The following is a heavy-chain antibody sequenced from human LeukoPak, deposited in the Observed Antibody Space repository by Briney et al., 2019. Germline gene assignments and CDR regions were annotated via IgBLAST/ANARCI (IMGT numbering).Heavy chain of an antibody. V-gene: IGHV1-24*01. J-gene: IGHJ4*02. Sequence: ASVRVSCKVSGYTLTELSMHWVRQAPGKGLEWMGGFDPEDGETIYAQKFQGRVTMTEDTSTDTAYMELSSLRSEDTAVYYCATTGSGWYVFDYWGQVTLVTVSS. D-gene: IGHD6-19*01. CDR1: GYTLTELS. CDR3: ATTGSGWYVFDY. CDR2: FDPEDGET.